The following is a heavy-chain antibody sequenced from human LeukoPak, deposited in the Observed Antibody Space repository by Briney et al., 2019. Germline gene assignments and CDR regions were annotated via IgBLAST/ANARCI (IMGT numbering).Heavy chain of an antibody. CDR1: GGTFSSYT. CDR3: ERLQREHGDY. Sequence: SVKVSCKASGGTFSSYTISWVRQAPGQGLEWMGRIIPILGIANYAQKYQGRVTITADKSTSTAYMELSSLRSEDTAVYYCERLQREHGDYWGQGTMVTVSS. J-gene: IGHJ4*02. CDR2: IIPILGIA. D-gene: IGHD1-26*01. V-gene: IGHV1-69*02.